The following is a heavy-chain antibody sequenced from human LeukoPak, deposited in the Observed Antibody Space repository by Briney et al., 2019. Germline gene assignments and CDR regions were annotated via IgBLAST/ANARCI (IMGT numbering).Heavy chain of an antibody. CDR3: ARGMDYDSSGYYTPEYYFDY. D-gene: IGHD3-22*01. Sequence: SETLSLTCAVSGGSISSGGYSWSWIRQPPGKGLEWIGYIYHSGSTYYNPSLKSRVTISVDRSKNQFSLKLSSVTAADTAVYYCARGMDYDSSGYYTPEYYFDYWGQGTLVTVSS. CDR2: IYHSGST. J-gene: IGHJ4*02. CDR1: GGSISSGGYS. V-gene: IGHV4-30-2*01.